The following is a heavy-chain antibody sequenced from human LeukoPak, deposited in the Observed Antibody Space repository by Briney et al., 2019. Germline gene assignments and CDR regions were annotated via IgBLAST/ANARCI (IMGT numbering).Heavy chain of an antibody. Sequence: SETLSLTCAVYGGSFSGYYWSWIRQPPGKGLEWIGEINHSGSTNYNPSLKSRVTISVDTSKNQFSLKLSSVTAADTAVYYCARAKPDYGNDYWGQGTLVTVSS. CDR3: ARAKPDYGNDY. V-gene: IGHV4-34*01. CDR1: GGSFSGYY. D-gene: IGHD4-17*01. J-gene: IGHJ4*02. CDR2: INHSGST.